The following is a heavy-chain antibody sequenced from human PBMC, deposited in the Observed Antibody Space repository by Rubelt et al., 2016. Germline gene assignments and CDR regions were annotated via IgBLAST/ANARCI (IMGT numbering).Heavy chain of an antibody. D-gene: IGHD2-2*01. CDR2: IIPIFGTA. Sequence: QVQLVQSGAEVKKPGASVKVSCKASGYTFTSYGISWVRQAPGQGLEWMGGIIPIFGTANYAQKFQGRVTITADESTSTAYMELSSLRSEDTAVYYCARSEVPATATVAFDIWGQGTMVTVSS. J-gene: IGHJ3*02. CDR1: GYTFTSYG. CDR3: ARSEVPATATVAFDI. V-gene: IGHV1-69*13.